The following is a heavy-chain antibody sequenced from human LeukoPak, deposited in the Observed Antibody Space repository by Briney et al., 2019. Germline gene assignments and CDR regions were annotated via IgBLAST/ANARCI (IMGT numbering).Heavy chain of an antibody. CDR3: ARVGGSWYLRLGS. J-gene: IGHJ4*02. Sequence: ASVKVSCKASGYTFTGYFMHWVRQAPGQGLEWMGWINPNTGGTDYAQKFQGRVTMTRDTSISTVYMELSSPRSDDTAMYYCARVGGSWYLRLGSWGQGTLVTVSS. CDR1: GYTFTGYF. V-gene: IGHV1-2*02. CDR2: INPNTGGT. D-gene: IGHD6-13*01.